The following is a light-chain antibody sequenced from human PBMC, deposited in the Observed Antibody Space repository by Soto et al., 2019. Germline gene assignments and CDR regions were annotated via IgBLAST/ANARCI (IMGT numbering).Light chain of an antibody. Sequence: IVLTQSPATLSVSPGERATLSCRASQSVSSNLAWYQQKPGQAPRLLIYDASSRATGIPDRFSGGGSGTDFTLTISRLEPEDFAVYYCQQFSSYQLTFGGGTKVDIK. CDR1: QSVSSN. CDR2: DAS. V-gene: IGKV3-20*01. J-gene: IGKJ4*01. CDR3: QQFSSYQLT.